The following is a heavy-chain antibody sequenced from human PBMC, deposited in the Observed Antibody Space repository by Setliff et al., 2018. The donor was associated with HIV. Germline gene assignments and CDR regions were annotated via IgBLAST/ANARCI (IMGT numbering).Heavy chain of an antibody. CDR2: IETSGGNI. D-gene: IGHD3-22*01. V-gene: IGHV4-4*07. J-gene: IGHJ3*02. CDR1: DDSIKSDNYY. Sequence: PSETLSLTCTVSDDSIKSDNYYWSWVRQPAGKGLEWIGRIETSGGNIDSNPSFKSRVTMSGDTPKNQFSLKLSSVTAADTAVYYCARDGVWSSGLDAFDIWGQGTMVTVSS. CDR3: ARDGVWSSGLDAFDI.